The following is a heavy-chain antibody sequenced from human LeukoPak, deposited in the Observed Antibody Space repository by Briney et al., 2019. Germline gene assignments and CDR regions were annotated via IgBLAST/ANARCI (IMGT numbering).Heavy chain of an antibody. V-gene: IGHV1-8*01. CDR2: MNPNSGNT. CDR3: ARGILWFGGSVDAFDI. CDR1: GYTFTSYD. Sequence: GASVKVSCKASGYTFTSYDINWARQATGQGLEWMGWMNPNSGNTGYAQKFQGRVTMTRNTSISTAYMELSSLRSEDTAVYYCARGILWFGGSVDAFDIWGQGTMVTVSS. D-gene: IGHD3-10*01. J-gene: IGHJ3*02.